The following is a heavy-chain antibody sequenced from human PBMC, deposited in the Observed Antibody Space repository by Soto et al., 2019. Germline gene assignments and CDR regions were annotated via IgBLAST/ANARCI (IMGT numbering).Heavy chain of an antibody. V-gene: IGHV3-7*01. CDR2: IRQDGSKK. J-gene: IGHJ4*02. CDR1: GFTFSSYA. Sequence: PGGSLRLSCAASGFTFSSYAMSWVRQAPGKGLEWVANIRQDGSKKYYVDSVKGRFTISRDNAKNTLYLQMNSLRAEDTAVYYCARGGWGLRFLEWLLSGDYWGQGTLVTVSS. D-gene: IGHD3-3*01. CDR3: ARGGWGLRFLEWLLSGDY.